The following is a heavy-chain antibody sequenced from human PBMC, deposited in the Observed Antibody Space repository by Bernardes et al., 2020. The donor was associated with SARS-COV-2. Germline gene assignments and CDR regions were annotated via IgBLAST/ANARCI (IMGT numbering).Heavy chain of an antibody. CDR2: IYYSGSS. CDR1: GCSISRGDYH. D-gene: IGHD2-8*01. CDR3: AREFSEIMAQFDY. V-gene: IGHV4-30-4*01. Sequence: LFPTRTASGCSISRGDYHWSWLRQPPGKGLEWIGYIYYSGSSYYNPSLKSRLIISLDTSKNQFSRKLSSVTAADTAVYYCAREFSEIMAQFDYWGQGALVTVSS. J-gene: IGHJ4*02.